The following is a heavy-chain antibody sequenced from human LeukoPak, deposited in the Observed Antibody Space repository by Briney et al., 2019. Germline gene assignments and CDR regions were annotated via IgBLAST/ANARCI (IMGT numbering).Heavy chain of an antibody. D-gene: IGHD5-12*01. J-gene: IGHJ4*02. CDR2: INWNGGST. Sequence: GGSLRLSCAASGFTFDDYGMSWVRQAPGKGLEWVSGINWNGGSTGYADSVKGRFTISRDNSKNTLYLQMNSLRVEDTAVYYCAKGLNSGYDSGLFDYWGQGTLVTVSS. CDR3: AKGLNSGYDSGLFDY. CDR1: GFTFDDYG. V-gene: IGHV3-20*04.